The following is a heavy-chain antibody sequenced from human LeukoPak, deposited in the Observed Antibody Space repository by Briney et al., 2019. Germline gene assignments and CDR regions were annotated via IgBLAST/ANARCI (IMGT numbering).Heavy chain of an antibody. Sequence: GGSLRLSCAASGFTFSSYAMSWVRQAPGKGLEWVSAISGSGGSTYYADSVKGRFTISRDNSKNTLYLQMNSLRADDTAVYFCARSFLDYMDVWGKGTTVTVSS. V-gene: IGHV3-23*01. CDR1: GFTFSSYA. J-gene: IGHJ6*03. D-gene: IGHD2/OR15-2a*01. CDR2: ISGSGGST. CDR3: ARSFLDYMDV.